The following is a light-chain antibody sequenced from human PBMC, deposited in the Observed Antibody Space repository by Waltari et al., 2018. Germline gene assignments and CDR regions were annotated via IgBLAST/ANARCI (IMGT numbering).Light chain of an antibody. CDR1: QSVSST. Sequence: EIVMTQSPATLSVSLGERATLSCRASQSVSSTLAWYQPRPGQAPRLLIYGASTGATGVPARFSGSGSGTEFTLTISSLQSEDFAIYYCQHSYTTPLTFGGGTKVEIK. V-gene: IGKV3-15*01. CDR2: GAS. CDR3: QHSYTTPLT. J-gene: IGKJ4*01.